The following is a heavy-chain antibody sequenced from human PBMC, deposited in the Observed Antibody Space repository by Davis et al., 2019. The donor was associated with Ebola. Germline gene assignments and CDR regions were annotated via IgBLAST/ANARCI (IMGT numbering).Heavy chain of an antibody. CDR1: GDSMSSSY. Sequence: MPSETLSLTCTVSGDSMSSSYWSWIRQSPGKGLEWVGDIFYSESTKNTNYNPSLKSRVTMSVEKSKNQISLRLNSVTAADTAVYYCARDLSRFPPYYRMDVWGQGTTVTVSS. V-gene: IGHV4-59*01. J-gene: IGHJ6*02. D-gene: IGHD2-2*01. CDR2: IFYSESTKNT. CDR3: ARDLSRFPPYYRMDV.